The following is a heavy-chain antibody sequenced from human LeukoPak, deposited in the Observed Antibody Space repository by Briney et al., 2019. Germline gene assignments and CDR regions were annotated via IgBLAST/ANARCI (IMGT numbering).Heavy chain of an antibody. CDR1: GFTFSSYW. CDR2: IKQDGSEK. V-gene: IGHV3-7*01. J-gene: IGHJ6*02. Sequence: GGSLRLSCAASGFTFSSYWMSWVRQAPGKGLEWVANIKQDGSEKYYVDSVKGRFTISRDNAKNTLYLQMNTLRVEDAAVYYCTRDLMDYDVSTGLHHYYMDVWGQGTTVTVSS. D-gene: IGHD3-9*01. CDR3: TRDLMDYDVSTGLHHYYMDV.